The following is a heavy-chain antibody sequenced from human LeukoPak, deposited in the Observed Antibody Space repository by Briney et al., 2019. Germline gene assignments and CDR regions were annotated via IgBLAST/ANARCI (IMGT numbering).Heavy chain of an antibody. Sequence: GGSLRLSCAASGFTVSSNYMNWVRQAPGKGLEWVSVIYGGGKTYYADSVKGRFTLSRDNSKNMLFLQMNGLRVEDTAVYYCARDQATMIRNGFDVWGQGTTVIVSS. CDR2: IYGGGKT. J-gene: IGHJ6*02. V-gene: IGHV3-53*01. CDR1: GFTVSSNY. D-gene: IGHD3-10*01. CDR3: ARDQATMIRNGFDV.